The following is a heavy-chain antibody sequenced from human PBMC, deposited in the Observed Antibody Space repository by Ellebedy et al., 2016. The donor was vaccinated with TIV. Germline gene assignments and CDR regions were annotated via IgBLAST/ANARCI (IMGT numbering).Heavy chain of an antibody. CDR2: ITNSGNFI. CDR3: ASFLAITLVRGASNYDY. Sequence: GESLKLSCAASGFTFSSSTMNCVRQAPGKGLEWVSSITNSGNFIYYADSVKGRFTITRDNAKNSLYLRINSLRAEDSAIYYCASFLAITLVRGASNYDYWGQGTPVTVSS. V-gene: IGHV3-21*01. J-gene: IGHJ4*02. D-gene: IGHD3-10*01. CDR1: GFTFSSST.